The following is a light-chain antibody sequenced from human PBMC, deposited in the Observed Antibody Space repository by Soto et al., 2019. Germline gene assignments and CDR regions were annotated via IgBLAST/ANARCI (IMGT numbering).Light chain of an antibody. V-gene: IGLV2-18*01. Sequence: QSVLTQPPSVSGSPGQSVTISCTGTSTDFVSYNRVSWYQQPPGTAPKLIIYEASNRPSGVPDRFSGSKSGNTASLTISGLQAADEADYYCSLYTSKNTYVFGTGTKLTVL. CDR1: STDFVSYNR. CDR3: SLYTSKNTYV. CDR2: EAS. J-gene: IGLJ1*01.